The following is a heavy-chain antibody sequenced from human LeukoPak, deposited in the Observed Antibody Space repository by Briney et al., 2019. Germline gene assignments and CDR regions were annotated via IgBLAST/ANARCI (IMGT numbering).Heavy chain of an antibody. Sequence: APVKVSCKASGYTFTGYYMHWVRQAPGQGLEWMGWINPNSGGTNYAQKFQGRVTMTRDTSISTAYMELSRLRSDDTAVYYCARLRNRFMALDYWGQGTLVTVSS. CDR2: INPNSGGT. J-gene: IGHJ4*02. D-gene: IGHD1-14*01. CDR1: GYTFTGYY. CDR3: ARLRNRFMALDY. V-gene: IGHV1-2*02.